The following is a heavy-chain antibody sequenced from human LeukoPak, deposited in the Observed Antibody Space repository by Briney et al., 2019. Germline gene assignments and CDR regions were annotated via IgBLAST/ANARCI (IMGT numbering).Heavy chain of an antibody. J-gene: IGHJ4*02. D-gene: IGHD1-26*01. CDR3: AKDPGGEVLPDY. CDR2: IRCDGTKK. V-gene: IGHV3-30*02. CDR1: GFSFRSYG. Sequence: PGGSLRLSCAASGFSFRSYGMHWVRQPPGKGLEWVAFIRCDGTKKNYADSVKGRFTISRDNSKNTLYPQMNSLRAEDTAVYYCAKDPGGEVLPDYWGQGTLVTVSS.